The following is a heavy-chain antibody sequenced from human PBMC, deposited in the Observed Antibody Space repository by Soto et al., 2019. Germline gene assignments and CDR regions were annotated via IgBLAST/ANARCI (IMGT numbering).Heavy chain of an antibody. CDR1: VGSITDNY. J-gene: IGHJ5*02. V-gene: IGHV4-59*01. CDR2: IYYTGLT. D-gene: IGHD3-3*01. Sequence: QVQLQQSGPGLLKPSETLSLTCSVSVGSITDNYWTWIRQSPGKGLEWVGYIYYTGLTNYNPSLKRRVTISLDRSKNQFSLKLDSVTAADTAVYYCARALDYDFLGGRNWFDPWCQGTLVTVSS. CDR3: ARALDYDFLGGRNWFDP.